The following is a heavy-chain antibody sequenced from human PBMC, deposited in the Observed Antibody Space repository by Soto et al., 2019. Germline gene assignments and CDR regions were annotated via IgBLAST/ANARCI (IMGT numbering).Heavy chain of an antibody. Sequence: QVQLVQSGAEVKKPGASVKVSCKASGYTFTSYDINWVRQATGQGLEWMGWMNPNSGNTGYAQKFQGRVTMHRNTYISTAYMELSSLRSEDTAVYYCARITIFGVVMYHYYYGMDVWGKGTTVTVSS. CDR2: MNPNSGNT. D-gene: IGHD3-3*01. V-gene: IGHV1-8*01. CDR3: ARITIFGVVMYHYYYGMDV. CDR1: GYTFTSYD. J-gene: IGHJ6*04.